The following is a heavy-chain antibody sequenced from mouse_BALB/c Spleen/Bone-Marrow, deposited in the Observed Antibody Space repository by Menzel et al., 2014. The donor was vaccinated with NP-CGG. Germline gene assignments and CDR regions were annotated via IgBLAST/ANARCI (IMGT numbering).Heavy chain of an antibody. CDR3: ARSRGYDVGPFAF. J-gene: IGHJ3*01. CDR2: INPGSGSS. V-gene: IGHV1-54*01. Sequence: VQLQQSGAELVRPGTSVKVSCKASGYAFTNYLIEWVKQRPGQGLEWIGVINPGSGSSNYNENFKGKATLTADRSSSTAYMLLSSLTSDDSAVYLCARSRGYDVGPFAFWGQGTLVTVSA. CDR1: GYAFTNYL. D-gene: IGHD2-2*01.